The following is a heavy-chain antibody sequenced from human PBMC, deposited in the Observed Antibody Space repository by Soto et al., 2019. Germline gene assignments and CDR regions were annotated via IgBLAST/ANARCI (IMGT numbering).Heavy chain of an antibody. D-gene: IGHD3-3*01. CDR1: GYTFTGYY. V-gene: IGHV1-2*02. CDR3: AREGNDFWSGSPSFDY. CDR2: INPNSGGT. J-gene: IGHJ4*02. Sequence: ASVKVSCKASGYTFTGYYMHWVRQAPGQGLEWMGWINPNSGGTNYAQKFQGRVTMTRDTSISTAYMELSRLRSDDTAVYYCAREGNDFWSGSPSFDYWGQGILVTVSS.